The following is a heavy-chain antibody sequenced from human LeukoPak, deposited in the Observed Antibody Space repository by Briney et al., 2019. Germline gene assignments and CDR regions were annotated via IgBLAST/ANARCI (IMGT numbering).Heavy chain of an antibody. CDR3: AHDSGSSNVDY. Sequence: SGPTLVKPTQTLTLTCTFSGFSLSTRGVGVGWIRQPPGKALEWLSLIYWNDDKRYSPSLKSRLTITKDTSKNQVVLTVTNMDPVDTATYYCAHDSGSSNVDYWGQGTLVTVSS. V-gene: IGHV2-5*01. CDR1: GFSLSTRGVG. CDR2: IYWNDDK. J-gene: IGHJ4*02. D-gene: IGHD3-10*01.